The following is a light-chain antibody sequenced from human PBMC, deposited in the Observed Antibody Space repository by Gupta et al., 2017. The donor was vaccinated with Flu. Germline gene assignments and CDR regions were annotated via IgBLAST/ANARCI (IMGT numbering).Light chain of an antibody. CDR1: QSISIY. V-gene: IGKV1-39*01. Sequence: IQMTQSPSSLPASVGDRVASTCRASQSISIYLNWYQQKPGKAPELLVYAASSLQSGVPSRFSGSGSGTDFTLTISRLQAEDSATFYCQQSYSEPYTFGQGTKLEIK. CDR3: QQSYSEPYT. J-gene: IGKJ2*01. CDR2: AAS.